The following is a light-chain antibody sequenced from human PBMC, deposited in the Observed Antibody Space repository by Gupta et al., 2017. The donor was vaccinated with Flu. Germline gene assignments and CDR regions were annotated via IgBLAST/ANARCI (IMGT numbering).Light chain of an antibody. CDR2: DVS. J-gene: IGLJ3*02. CDR3: CSRAGTDTVV. V-gene: IGLV2-11*01. Sequence: QSALTQPRSVSGSPGQSVIISCTGTSSDVGAYNYVSWYQQHPGKAPKLMIYDVSKRPSGVPDRFSGSKAGNTASLTISGLQAEDEADYFCCSRAGTDTVVFGGGTKLTVL. CDR1: SSDVGAYNY.